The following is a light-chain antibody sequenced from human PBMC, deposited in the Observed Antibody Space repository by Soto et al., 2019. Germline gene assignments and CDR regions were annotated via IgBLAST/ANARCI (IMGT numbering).Light chain of an antibody. V-gene: IGKV1-39*01. CDR3: QQSYSSPWT. J-gene: IGKJ1*01. CDR2: AAS. CDR1: QSISNF. Sequence: DIQMTQSPSSLSASVGDRVTITCRASQSISNFLNWYQQKPGKAPKLLIYAASSLRSGVTSRFSGPGYGTDFTLTISSLQREDFATYVCQQSYSSPWTFGQGTKVDI.